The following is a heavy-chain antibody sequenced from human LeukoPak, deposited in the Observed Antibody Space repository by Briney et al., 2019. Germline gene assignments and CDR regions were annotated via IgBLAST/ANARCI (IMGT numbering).Heavy chain of an antibody. J-gene: IGHJ4*02. V-gene: IGHV3-30*02. CDR1: GFTFSSYG. D-gene: IGHD6-6*01. CDR2: IRYDGSNK. Sequence: PGGSLRLSCAASGFTFSSYGMHWVRQAPGKGLEWVAFIRYDGSNKYYADSVKGRFTISRDNSKNTLYLQMNSLRAEDTAVYYCAKDYMLDSSSSLFDYWGQGTLVTVSS. CDR3: AKDYMLDSSSSLFDY.